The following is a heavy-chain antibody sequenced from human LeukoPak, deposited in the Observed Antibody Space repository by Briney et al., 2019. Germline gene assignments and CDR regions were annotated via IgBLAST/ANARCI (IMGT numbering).Heavy chain of an antibody. CDR3: ARDFPRDNDAFDI. CDR2: ISSSSTYI. V-gene: IGHV3-21*01. Sequence: PGGSLRLSCTASTFTLSAYGVSWVRQAPGKGLESVSSISSSSTYIYYADSLKGRFTISRDNAKNSLYLQMNSLRAEDTAVYYCARDFPRDNDAFDIWGQGTMVTVSS. J-gene: IGHJ3*02. CDR1: TFTLSAYG.